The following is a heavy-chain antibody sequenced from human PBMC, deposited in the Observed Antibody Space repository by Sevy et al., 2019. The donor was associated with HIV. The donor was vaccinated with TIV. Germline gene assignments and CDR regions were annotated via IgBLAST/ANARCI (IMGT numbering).Heavy chain of an antibody. CDR2: IKQDGSDK. V-gene: IGHV3-7*01. CDR3: AKTVLYYYHSERHYDDAFDM. CDR1: GFTFSSHY. D-gene: IGHD3-22*01. J-gene: IGHJ3*02. Sequence: GGCLRLSCAASGFTFSSHYMSWVRQAPGKGLEWVANIKQDGSDKLYVESVKGRFTISRDNAKNSLYLQLSSPRAEDTAMYFSAKTVLYYYHSERHYDDAFDMWGPGTMVTVSS.